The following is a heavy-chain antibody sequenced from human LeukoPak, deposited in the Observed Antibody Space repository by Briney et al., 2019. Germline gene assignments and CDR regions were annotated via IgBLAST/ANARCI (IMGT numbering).Heavy chain of an antibody. CDR2: IIHILGIA. Sequence: SVKVSCKASRGTFSSYAISWVRQAPGQGLDTMGRIIHILGIANYAQKFQGRVTITADKSTSTAYMELSRLRSEDAAVYYCARLYVVGGGAPDYWGQGTLVTVSS. CDR3: ARLYVVGGGAPDY. D-gene: IGHD2-21*01. CDR1: RGTFSSYA. J-gene: IGHJ4*02. V-gene: IGHV1-69*04.